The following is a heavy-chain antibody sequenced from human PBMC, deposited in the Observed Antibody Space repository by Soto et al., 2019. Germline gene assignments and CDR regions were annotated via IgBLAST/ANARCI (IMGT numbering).Heavy chain of an antibody. CDR2: IYYSGST. CDR3: ARDVAATALDYYYGMDV. D-gene: IGHD2-15*01. Sequence: SETLSLTCTVSGGSISSYYWSWIRQPPGKGLEWIGYIYYSGSTNYNPSLKSRVTISVDTSKNQFSLKLSSVTAADTAVYYCARDVAATALDYYYGMDVWGKGTTVTVSS. V-gene: IGHV4-59*01. J-gene: IGHJ6*04. CDR1: GGSISSYY.